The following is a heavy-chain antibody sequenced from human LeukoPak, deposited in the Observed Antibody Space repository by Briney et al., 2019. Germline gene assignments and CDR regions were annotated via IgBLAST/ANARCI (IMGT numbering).Heavy chain of an antibody. CDR3: ARHIEAATALHY. J-gene: IGHJ4*02. CDR1: GGSISSYY. D-gene: IGHD6-13*01. CDR2: IYYSGST. Sequence: PSETLSLTCTVSGGSISSYYWSWIRQPPGKGLEWIGYIYYSGSTNYNPSLKSRVTISVDTSKNQFSLKLSSVTAADTAVYYCARHIEAATALHYWGQGTLVTVSS. V-gene: IGHV4-59*01.